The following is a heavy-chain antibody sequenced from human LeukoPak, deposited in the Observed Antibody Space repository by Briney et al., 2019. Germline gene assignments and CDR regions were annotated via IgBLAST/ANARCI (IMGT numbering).Heavy chain of an antibody. J-gene: IGHJ4*02. CDR1: GYTFTAYY. CDR2: INPNSGGT. CDR3: ARAYGSGSSYHPDY. Sequence: ASVKVSCKASGYTFTAYYMHWVRQAPGQGLEWMGWINPNSGGTNTSQKFQDRVTLTRDTSINTAYMELSSLRSGDTAEYYCARAYGSGSSYHPDYWGLGTLVTVSS. V-gene: IGHV1-2*02. D-gene: IGHD3-10*01.